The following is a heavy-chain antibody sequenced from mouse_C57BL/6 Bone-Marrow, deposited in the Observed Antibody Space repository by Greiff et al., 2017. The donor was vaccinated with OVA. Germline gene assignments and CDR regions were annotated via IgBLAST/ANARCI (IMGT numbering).Heavy chain of an antibody. J-gene: IGHJ4*01. CDR3: ASLYYAAMDY. V-gene: IGHV1-50*01. CDR2: IDPSDSYT. CDR1: GYTFTSYW. D-gene: IGHD1-1*02. Sequence: QVHVKQPGAELVKPGASVKLSCKASGYTFTSYWMQWVKQRPGQGLEWIGEIDPSDSYTNYNQKFKGKATLTVDTSSSTAYMQLSSLTSEDSAVYYCASLYYAAMDYWGQGTSVTVSS.